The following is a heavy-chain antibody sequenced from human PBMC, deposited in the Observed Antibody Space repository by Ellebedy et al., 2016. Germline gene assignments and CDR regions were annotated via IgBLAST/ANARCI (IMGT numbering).Heavy chain of an antibody. CDR3: ARGSAEGRAFDY. V-gene: IGHV1-3*01. J-gene: IGHJ4*02. D-gene: IGHD3-10*01. Sequence: ASVKVSCKTSGYTFTRYAIHWVRQAPGQRLEWMGWINGGNGKTKYSEKFQDRVTITGDTPASTAYMELSRLTSEGTAVYYCARGSAEGRAFDYWGQGTLVTVSS. CDR1: GYTFTRYA. CDR2: INGGNGKT.